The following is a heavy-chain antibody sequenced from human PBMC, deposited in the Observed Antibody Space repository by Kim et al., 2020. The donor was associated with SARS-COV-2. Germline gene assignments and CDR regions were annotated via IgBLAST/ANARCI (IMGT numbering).Heavy chain of an antibody. CDR2: IYYSGST. J-gene: IGHJ1*01. D-gene: IGHD6-19*01. CDR1: GGSISSYY. CDR3: ARVAKYSSGWYCFQH. Sequence: SETLSLTCTVSGGSISSYYWSWIRQPPGKGLEWIGYIYYSGSTNYNPSLKSRVTISVDTSKNQFSLKLSSVTAADTAVYYCARVAKYSSGWYCFQHWGQGTLVTVSS. V-gene: IGHV4-59*01.